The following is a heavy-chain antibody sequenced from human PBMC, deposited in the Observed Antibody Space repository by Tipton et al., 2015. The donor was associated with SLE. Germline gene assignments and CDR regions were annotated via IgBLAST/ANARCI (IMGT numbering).Heavy chain of an antibody. J-gene: IGHJ5*02. D-gene: IGHD2-2*01. V-gene: IGHV4-39*07. CDR1: GDSITSGPYY. CDR3: ARSRYSSTSPSDVTTWFDP. Sequence: TLSLTCTISGDSITSGPYYWAWIRQPPGKGLEWIGTIHYNGFSYQSPSLKSRITMSVDTSKTQFSLTLTSMTAADTAVYYCARSRYSSTSPSDVTTWFDPWGQGILVRVSS. CDR2: IHYNGFS.